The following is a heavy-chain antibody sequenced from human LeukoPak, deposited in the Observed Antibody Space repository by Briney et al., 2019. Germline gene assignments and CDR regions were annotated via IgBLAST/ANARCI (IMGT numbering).Heavy chain of an antibody. Sequence: SVKVSCKASGGTFSSYAISWVRQAPGQGLEWMGGIIPIFGTANYAQKFQGRVTITADESTSTAYMELSSLRSEDTAVYYCARVKYSSGWYSQYFQHWGQGTLVTVSS. D-gene: IGHD6-19*01. CDR2: IIPIFGTA. CDR3: ARVKYSSGWYSQYFQH. J-gene: IGHJ1*01. CDR1: GGTFSSYA. V-gene: IGHV1-69*13.